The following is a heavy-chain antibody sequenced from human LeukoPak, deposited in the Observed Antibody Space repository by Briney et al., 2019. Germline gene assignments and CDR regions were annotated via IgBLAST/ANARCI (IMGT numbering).Heavy chain of an antibody. V-gene: IGHV3-23*01. J-gene: IGHJ4*02. CDR1: GFTFSSYA. CDR3: AKSLGYCSSTSCYNFVYFDY. CDR2: ISGSGGST. Sequence: GGSLRLPCAASGFTFSSYATSWVRQAPGKGLEWVSAISGSGGSTYYADSVKGRFTISRDNSKNTLYLQMNSLRAEDTAVYYCAKSLGYCSSTSCYNFVYFDYWGQGTLVTVSS. D-gene: IGHD2-2*02.